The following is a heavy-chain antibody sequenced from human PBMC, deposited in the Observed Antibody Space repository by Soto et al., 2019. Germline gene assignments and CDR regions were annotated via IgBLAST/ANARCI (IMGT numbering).Heavy chain of an antibody. V-gene: IGHV1-46*01. Sequence: ASVKVSCKASGYTFTSYYMHLVRQAPGQGLEWMGIINPSGGSTSYAQKFQGRVTMTRDTSTSTVYMELSSLRSEDTAVYYCARDGLVQQLVFEENWFDPWGQGTLVTVSS. CDR1: GYTFTSYY. D-gene: IGHD6-13*01. CDR3: ARDGLVQQLVFEENWFDP. J-gene: IGHJ5*02. CDR2: INPSGGST.